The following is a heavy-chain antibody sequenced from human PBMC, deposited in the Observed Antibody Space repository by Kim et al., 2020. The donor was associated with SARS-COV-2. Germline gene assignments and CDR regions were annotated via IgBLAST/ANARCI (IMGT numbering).Heavy chain of an antibody. D-gene: IGHD4-17*01. CDR1: GFTFSSYS. CDR3: ARDNDYGDIYYYYYGMDV. CDR2: ISSSSSTI. Sequence: GGSLRLSCAASGFTFSSYSMNWVRQAPGKGLEWVSYISSSSSTIYYADSVKGRFTISRDNAKNSLYLQMNSLRDEDTAVYYCARDNDYGDIYYYYYGMDVWGQGTMVTVSS. J-gene: IGHJ6*02. V-gene: IGHV3-48*02.